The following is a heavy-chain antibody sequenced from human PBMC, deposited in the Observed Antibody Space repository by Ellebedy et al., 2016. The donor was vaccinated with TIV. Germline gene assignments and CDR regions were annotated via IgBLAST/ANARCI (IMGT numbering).Heavy chain of an antibody. Sequence: GESLKISCAASGFTFSSYSMNWVRQAPGKGLEWVSSISSSSSYIYYADSVKGRFTISRDNAKNTLYLQMNSLRAEDTAVYYCARPTDIVATIDRLDYWGQGTLVTVSS. CDR1: GFTFSSYS. J-gene: IGHJ4*02. D-gene: IGHD5-12*01. CDR3: ARPTDIVATIDRLDY. V-gene: IGHV3-21*01. CDR2: ISSSSSYI.